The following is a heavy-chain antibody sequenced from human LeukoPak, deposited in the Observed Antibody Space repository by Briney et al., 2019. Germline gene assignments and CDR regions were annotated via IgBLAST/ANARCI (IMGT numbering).Heavy chain of an antibody. Sequence: ASVKVSCKASGGTFSSYAISWVRQTPGQGLEWMGGIIPIFGTANYAQKFQGRVTITTDESTSTAYMELSSLRSEDTAVYYCASCRSPYYYYYYMDVWGKGTTVTVSS. J-gene: IGHJ6*03. V-gene: IGHV1-69*05. CDR2: IIPIFGTA. CDR3: ASCRSPYYYYYYMDV. D-gene: IGHD2-15*01. CDR1: GGTFSSYA.